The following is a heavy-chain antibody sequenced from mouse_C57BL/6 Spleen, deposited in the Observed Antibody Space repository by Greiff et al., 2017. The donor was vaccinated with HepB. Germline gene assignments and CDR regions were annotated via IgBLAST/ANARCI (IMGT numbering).Heavy chain of an antibody. Sequence: QVQLQQPGAELVMPGASVKLSCKASGYTFTSYWMHWVKQRPGQGLEWIGEIDPSDSYTNYNQKFKGKSTLTVDKSSSTAYMQLSSLTSEDSAVYYCARSRLRRECFDYWGQGTTLTVSS. D-gene: IGHD2-4*01. J-gene: IGHJ2*01. CDR3: ARSRLRRECFDY. CDR2: IDPSDSYT. CDR1: GYTFTSYW. V-gene: IGHV1-69*01.